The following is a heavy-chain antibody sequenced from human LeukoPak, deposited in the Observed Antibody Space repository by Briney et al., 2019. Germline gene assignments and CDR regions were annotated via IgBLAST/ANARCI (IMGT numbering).Heavy chain of an antibody. Sequence: SETLSLTCTVSGGSISSYYWSWIRQPPGRGLEWIGYIYYSGSTNYNPSLKSRVTISVDTSKNQFSLKLSSVTAADTAVYYCARDSRGYSYGFDYWGQGTLVTVSS. D-gene: IGHD5-18*01. CDR3: ARDSRGYSYGFDY. V-gene: IGHV4-59*12. CDR2: IYYSGST. CDR1: GGSISSYY. J-gene: IGHJ4*02.